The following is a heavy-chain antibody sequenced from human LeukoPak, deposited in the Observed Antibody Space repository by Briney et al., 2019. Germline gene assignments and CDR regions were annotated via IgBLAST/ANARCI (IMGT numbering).Heavy chain of an antibody. Sequence: GASVKVSCKASGYTFTGYYMHWVRQAPGQGLEWMGWINPNSGGTNYAQKFQGWVTMTRDTSISTAYMELSRLRSDDTAVYYCARGFRVVTAPYYFDYWGQGTLVTVSS. CDR1: GYTFTGYY. D-gene: IGHD2-21*02. J-gene: IGHJ4*02. V-gene: IGHV1-2*04. CDR2: INPNSGGT. CDR3: ARGFRVVTAPYYFDY.